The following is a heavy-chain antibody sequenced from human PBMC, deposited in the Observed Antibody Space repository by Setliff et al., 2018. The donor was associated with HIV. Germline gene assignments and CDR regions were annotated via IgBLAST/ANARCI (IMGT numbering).Heavy chain of an antibody. CDR1: GFTFSDYY. J-gene: IGHJ4*02. V-gene: IGHV3-11*01. Sequence: PGGSLRLSCAVSGFTFSDYYMSWIRQAPGKGLEWISYISDSGSIIYYADSVKGRFTISRDNAKTSVHLQMNSLRAEDTAVYYCAKAMATMTVNDYWGQGTLVTVS. CDR3: AKAMATMTVNDY. D-gene: IGHD5-12*01. CDR2: ISDSGSII.